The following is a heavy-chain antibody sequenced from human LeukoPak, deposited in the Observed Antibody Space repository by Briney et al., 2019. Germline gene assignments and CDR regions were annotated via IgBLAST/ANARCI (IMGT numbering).Heavy chain of an antibody. Sequence: PSETLSLTCTVSGGSISSSSYYWGWIRQPPGKGLEWIGSIYHSGSTYYNPSLKSRVTISVDTSKNQFSLKLSSVTAADTAVYYCARDSGRYYDSSGYYPDYFDYWGQGTLVTVSS. J-gene: IGHJ4*02. D-gene: IGHD3-22*01. V-gene: IGHV4-39*07. CDR3: ARDSGRYYDSSGYYPDYFDY. CDR2: IYHSGST. CDR1: GGSISSSSYY.